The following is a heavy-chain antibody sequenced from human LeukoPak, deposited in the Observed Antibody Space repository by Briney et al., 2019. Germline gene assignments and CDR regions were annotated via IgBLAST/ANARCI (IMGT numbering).Heavy chain of an antibody. D-gene: IGHD6-25*01. J-gene: IGHJ4*02. V-gene: IGHV4-38-2*02. Sequence: SETLSLTCTVSGYSISSGYNWGWSGQPPGKGREWIGSIYHSGSTYYNPSLKSRVTISVDTSKNQFSLKLSSVTAADTAVYYCARGSFIAAAGNLDYWGQGTLVTVSS. CDR1: GYSISSGYN. CDR3: ARGSFIAAAGNLDY. CDR2: IYHSGST.